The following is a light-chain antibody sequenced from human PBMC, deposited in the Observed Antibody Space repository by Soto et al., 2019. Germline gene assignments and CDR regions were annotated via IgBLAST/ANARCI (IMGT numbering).Light chain of an antibody. Sequence: QSVLTQPPSVSGAPGQRVTISCTGSSSNIGAGYDVHWYQQLPGTAPKLLIYGNSNRPSGVPDRFSGSKSGTSASLAITGLRAEDEADSDYQSYESRLSGSVVFGGGTKLTVL. CDR1: SSNIGAGYD. CDR3: QSYESRLSGSVV. J-gene: IGLJ2*01. V-gene: IGLV1-40*01. CDR2: GNS.